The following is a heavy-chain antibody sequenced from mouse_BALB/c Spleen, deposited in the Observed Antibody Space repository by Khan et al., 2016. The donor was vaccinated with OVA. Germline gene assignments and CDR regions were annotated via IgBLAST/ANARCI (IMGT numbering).Heavy chain of an antibody. CDR1: GYSFTDYN. Sequence: VQLQQSGPELVKSGASVKVSCKASGYSFTDYNMFWVKQSHGKSLEWIGYIYPYNGGTSYNQKFKGKATLTVDKSSSTAFMHLSSLTSEDSAVFYCARTDYYGSCYYFDYWGQGTTLTVSS. V-gene: IGHV1S135*01. D-gene: IGHD1-1*01. CDR2: IYPYNGGT. CDR3: ARTDYYGSCYYFDY. J-gene: IGHJ2*01.